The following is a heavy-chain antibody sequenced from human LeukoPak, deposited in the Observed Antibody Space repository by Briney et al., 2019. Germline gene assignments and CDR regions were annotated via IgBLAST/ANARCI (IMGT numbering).Heavy chain of an antibody. CDR1: GYSIRSGYY. Sequence: SETLSLTCTVSGYSIRSGYYWGWIRKPPGKGLEWIGSIYHSGSTYYNPSLKSRVTISVDTSKNQFSLKLSSVTAADTAVYYCARGRQVAASRQFYYYYMDVWGKGTTVTVSS. CDR2: IYHSGST. J-gene: IGHJ6*03. D-gene: IGHD2-15*01. CDR3: ARGRQVAASRQFYYYYMDV. V-gene: IGHV4-38-2*02.